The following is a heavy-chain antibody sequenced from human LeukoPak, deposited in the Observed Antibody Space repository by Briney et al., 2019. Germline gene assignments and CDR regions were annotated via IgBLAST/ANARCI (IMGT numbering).Heavy chain of an antibody. CDR2: VDHTGST. Sequence: SETLSLTCSVSDDSITMYYWTWIRQPPGKGLEWIGYVDHTGSTNFNPSLNGRVSISRDTSKNQISLELRSVTAADTAVYYCATSIGWPNVFDHWGQGILVTVSS. CDR3: ATSIGWPNVFDH. CDR1: DDSITMYY. D-gene: IGHD2-21*01. V-gene: IGHV4-59*01. J-gene: IGHJ4*02.